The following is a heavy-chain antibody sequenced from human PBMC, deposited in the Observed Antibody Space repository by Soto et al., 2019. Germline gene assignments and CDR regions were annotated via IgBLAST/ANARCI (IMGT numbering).Heavy chain of an antibody. CDR1: GGSFSGYY. CDR2: INHSGST. J-gene: IGHJ5*02. CDR3: ARRTVDNWFDP. V-gene: IGHV4-34*01. Sequence: KTSETLSLTCAVYGGSFSGYYWSWIRQPPGKGLEWIGEINHSGSTNYNPSLKSRVTISVDTSKNQFSLKLSSVTAADTAVYYCARRTVDNWFDPWGRGTLVTVSS. D-gene: IGHD4-4*01.